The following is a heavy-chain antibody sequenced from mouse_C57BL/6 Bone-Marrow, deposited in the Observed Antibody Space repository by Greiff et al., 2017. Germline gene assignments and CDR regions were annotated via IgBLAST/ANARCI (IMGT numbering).Heavy chain of an antibody. CDR1: GYTFTDYY. CDR2: INPYNGGT. CDR3: AHRGAMDY. J-gene: IGHJ4*01. Sequence: VQLKESGPVLVKPGASVKMSCKASGYTFTDYYMNWVKQSHGKSLEWIGVINPYNGGTSYNQKFKGKATLTVDKSSSTAYMELNSLTSEDSAVYYCAHRGAMDYWGQGTSVTVSS. D-gene: IGHD2-14*01. V-gene: IGHV1-19*01.